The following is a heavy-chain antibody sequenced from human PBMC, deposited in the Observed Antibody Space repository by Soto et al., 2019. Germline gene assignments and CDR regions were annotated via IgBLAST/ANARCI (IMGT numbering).Heavy chain of an antibody. CDR1: GDIFTNND. CDR3: ARMATFGSLNWFDP. J-gene: IGHJ5*02. Sequence: ASVKVSCKASGDIFTNNDVSWVRQATGQGLEWMGWMNPGSGDTGYAQKFQGRVTMTRDISTATAYMELSSLRSDDTAIYYCARMATFGSLNWFDPWGQGTLVTVSS. D-gene: IGHD3-16*01. V-gene: IGHV1-8*01. CDR2: MNPGSGDT.